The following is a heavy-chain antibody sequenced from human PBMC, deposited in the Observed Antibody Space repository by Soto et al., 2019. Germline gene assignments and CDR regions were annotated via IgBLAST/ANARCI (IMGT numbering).Heavy chain of an antibody. CDR1: GGTFSSYA. D-gene: IGHD3-10*01. V-gene: IGHV1-69*13. CDR3: ARGIYYGSGSYYIPPYYYYYGTDV. CDR2: IIPIFGTA. Sequence: SVKVSCKASGGTFSSYAISWVRQAPGQGLEWMGGIIPIFGTANYAQKFQGRVTITADESTSTAYMELSSLRSEDTAVYYCARGIYYGSGSYYIPPYYYYYGTDVWGQGTTVTVSS. J-gene: IGHJ6*02.